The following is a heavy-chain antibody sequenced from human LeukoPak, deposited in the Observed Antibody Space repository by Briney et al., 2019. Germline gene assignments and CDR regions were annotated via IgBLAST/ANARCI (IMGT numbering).Heavy chain of an antibody. J-gene: IGHJ4*02. Sequence: GGSLRLSCAASGFTVSSNYMSWVRQAPGKGLEWLSIIYSDGSTYYADSVKGRFTISRDNSKNTLYLQMNSLRAEDTAVYYCARRRSCGWYVDYWGQGTLVTVSS. CDR2: IYSDGST. V-gene: IGHV3-53*01. D-gene: IGHD6-19*01. CDR3: ARRRSCGWYVDY. CDR1: GFTVSSNY.